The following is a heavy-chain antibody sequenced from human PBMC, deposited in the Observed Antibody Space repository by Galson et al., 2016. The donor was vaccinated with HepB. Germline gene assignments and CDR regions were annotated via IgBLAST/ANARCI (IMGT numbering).Heavy chain of an antibody. D-gene: IGHD3-22*01. J-gene: IGHJ4*02. CDR3: AKTEYFDNNYFDS. V-gene: IGHV3-9*01. Sequence: SLRLSCAASGFKFHDYAMHWVRQAPGKGLEWVSGINWNSGTEAYAESVKGRITISRDNAEKSLYLQMHSLGLADTTLYYCAKTEYFDNNYFDSWGQGTLVTVSS. CDR2: INWNSGTE. CDR1: GFKFHDYA.